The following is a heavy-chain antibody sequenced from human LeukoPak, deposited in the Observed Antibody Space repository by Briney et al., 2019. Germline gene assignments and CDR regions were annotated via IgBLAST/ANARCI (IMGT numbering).Heavy chain of an antibody. V-gene: IGHV3-23*01. D-gene: IGHD3-3*01. J-gene: IGHJ4*02. CDR2: ISGSGGNT. CDR1: GFTFSSYA. CDR3: AKVVYDFWSAIDY. Sequence: GGSLRLSCAASGFTFSSYAMSWVRQDPGKGLEWVSAISGSGGNTYYADSVKGRFTISRDNSKNTLYLQMNSLRAEDTARYYCAKVVYDFWSAIDYWGQGTLVTVSS.